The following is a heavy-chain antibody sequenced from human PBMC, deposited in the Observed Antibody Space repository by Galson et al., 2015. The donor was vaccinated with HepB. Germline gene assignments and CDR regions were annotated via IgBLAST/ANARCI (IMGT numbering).Heavy chain of an antibody. D-gene: IGHD3-10*01. J-gene: IGHJ6*02. CDR1: GYTLTELS. V-gene: IGHV1-24*01. CDR3: ATDRLVYGSGSYYPIPYYGMDV. Sequence: SVKVSCKVSGYTLTELSMHWVRQAPGKGLEWMGGFDPEDGETIYAQKFQGRVTMTEDTSTDTAYMELSSLRSEDTAVYYCATDRLVYGSGSYYPIPYYGMDVWGQGTTVTVSS. CDR2: FDPEDGET.